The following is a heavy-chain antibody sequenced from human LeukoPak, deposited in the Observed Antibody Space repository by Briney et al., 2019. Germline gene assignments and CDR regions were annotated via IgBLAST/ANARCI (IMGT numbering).Heavy chain of an antibody. CDR2: ISSSSSYI. CDR3: ARAGKAAGFDY. Sequence: GGSLRLSCAASGFTVSSNYMNWVRQAPGKGLEWVSSISSSSSYIYYADSVKGRFTISRDNAKNSLYLQMNSLRAEDTAVYYCARAGKAAGFDYWGQGTLVTVSS. CDR1: GFTVSSNY. J-gene: IGHJ4*02. V-gene: IGHV3-21*01. D-gene: IGHD6-13*01.